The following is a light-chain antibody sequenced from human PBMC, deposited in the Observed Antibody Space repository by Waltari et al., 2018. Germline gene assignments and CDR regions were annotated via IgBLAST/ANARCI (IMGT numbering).Light chain of an antibody. Sequence: QSALTQPPSASGSPGQSVTISCTGTSSDVGDYKYVSWYQQHPGKAPKLMIYEVTKRPSGVPDRFSGSKSRNTASLTVSGLQAEDEADYYCSSYAGSSNWVFGGGTKLTVL. V-gene: IGLV2-8*01. CDR1: SSDVGDYKY. CDR2: EVT. J-gene: IGLJ3*02. CDR3: SSYAGSSNWV.